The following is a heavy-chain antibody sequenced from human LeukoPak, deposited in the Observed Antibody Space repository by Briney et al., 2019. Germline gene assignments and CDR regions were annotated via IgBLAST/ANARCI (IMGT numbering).Heavy chain of an antibody. Sequence: GRSLRLSCAASGFTFDDYAMHWVRQAPGKGLEWVSGISWNSGSIGYADSVKGRFTISRDNAKNSLYLQMNSLRAEDTALYSCAKGLDLGSYFDYWGQGTLVTVSS. CDR1: GFTFDDYA. CDR2: ISWNSGSI. D-gene: IGHD1-1*01. J-gene: IGHJ4*02. V-gene: IGHV3-9*01. CDR3: AKGLDLGSYFDY.